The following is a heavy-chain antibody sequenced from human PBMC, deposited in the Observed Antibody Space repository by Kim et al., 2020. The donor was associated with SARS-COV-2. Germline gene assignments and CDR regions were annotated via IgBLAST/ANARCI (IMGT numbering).Heavy chain of an antibody. J-gene: IGHJ4*02. V-gene: IGHV3-11*06. CDR3: ASGTYYYDSSGYWSFDY. Sequence: VEGRCTTSRGNAKNTLYLQMNSLRDEDTAVYYCASGTYYYDSSGYWSFDYWGQGTLVTVSS. D-gene: IGHD3-22*01.